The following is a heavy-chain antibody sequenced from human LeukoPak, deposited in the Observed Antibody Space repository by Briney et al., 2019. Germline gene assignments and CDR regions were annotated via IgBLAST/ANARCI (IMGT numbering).Heavy chain of an antibody. Sequence: GGSLRLSCAASGFTFSSYSMNWVRQAPGKGLEWVSYISSSSSTIYYADSVKGRFTISRDNSKNTLYLQMNSLRAEDTAVYYCAKDRFTHYWGQGTLVTVSS. J-gene: IGHJ4*02. CDR2: ISSSSSTI. D-gene: IGHD3-16*01. CDR1: GFTFSSYS. V-gene: IGHV3-48*01. CDR3: AKDRFTHY.